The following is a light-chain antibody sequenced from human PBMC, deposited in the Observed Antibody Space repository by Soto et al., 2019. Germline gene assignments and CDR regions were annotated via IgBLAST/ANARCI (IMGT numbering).Light chain of an antibody. Sequence: EIVLTQSPANLSLSPGERATLSCRASKGVGVYFAWYQQKPAQVPSLLIYDASNRATGVPARFSGSGSGTHFTLTIGRREPEDFAVYYCLQRDKYPWTFGQGTKVEIK. CDR3: LQRDKYPWT. J-gene: IGKJ1*01. V-gene: IGKV3-11*01. CDR1: KGVGVY. CDR2: DAS.